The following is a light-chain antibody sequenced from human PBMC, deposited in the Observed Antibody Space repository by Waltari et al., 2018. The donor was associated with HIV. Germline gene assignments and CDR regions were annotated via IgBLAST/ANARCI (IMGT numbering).Light chain of an antibody. CDR1: ALPKQY. V-gene: IGLV3-25*03. CDR3: QSADSSGTYVV. J-gene: IGLJ2*01. CDR2: KDS. Sequence: SYELTQPPSVSVSPGQTARLTCSGDALPKQYAYWYQQKAGQAPILVIYKDSERPSGIPERFSGSSSGTTVTLTISGVQAIDEADYYCQSADSSGTYVVFGGGTKLTVL.